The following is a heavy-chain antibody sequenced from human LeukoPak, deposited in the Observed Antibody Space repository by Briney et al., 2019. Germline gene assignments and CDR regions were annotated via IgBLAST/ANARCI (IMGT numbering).Heavy chain of an antibody. CDR3: ATHYYYDTSGYSPFDY. V-gene: IGHV4-39*01. J-gene: IGHJ4*02. CDR1: GGSISSSSYY. Sequence: SETLSLTCTVSGGSISSSSYYWGWIRQPPGKGLEWVGSIYYTGSTYYNPSLKSRVTISVDTSKSQFSLNLSSVTAADTAVYYCATHYYYDTSGYSPFDYWGQGPWSPSPQ. D-gene: IGHD3-22*01. CDR2: IYYTGST.